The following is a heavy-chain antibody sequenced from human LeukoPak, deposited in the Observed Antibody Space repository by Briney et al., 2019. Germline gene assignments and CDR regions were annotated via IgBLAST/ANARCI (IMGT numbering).Heavy chain of an antibody. J-gene: IGHJ1*01. V-gene: IGHV4-59*01. CDR2: IYYSGST. D-gene: IGHD3-22*01. Sequence: SETLSLTCTVSGGSISSYYWSWIRQPPGKGLEWIGYIYYSGSTNYNPSLKSRVTMSVDTSKNQFSLKLSSVTAADTAVYYCARRDSSGYTYFQHWGQGTLVTVSS. CDR3: ARRDSSGYTYFQH. CDR1: GGSISSYY.